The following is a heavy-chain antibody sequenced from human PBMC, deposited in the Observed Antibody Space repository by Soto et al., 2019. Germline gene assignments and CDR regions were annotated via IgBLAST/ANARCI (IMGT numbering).Heavy chain of an antibody. CDR1: GGSISSGGYY. D-gene: IGHD1-26*01. Sequence: QVQLQESGPGLVKPSQTLSLTCTVSGGSISSGGYYWSWIRQHPGKGLEWIGYIYYSGSTYYNPSLESRVTISVDTSKNQFSLKLSSVTAADTGVYYCAGIYSGSPWGTLRYWGQGTLVTVSS. V-gene: IGHV4-31*03. CDR2: IYYSGST. CDR3: AGIYSGSPWGTLRY. J-gene: IGHJ4*02.